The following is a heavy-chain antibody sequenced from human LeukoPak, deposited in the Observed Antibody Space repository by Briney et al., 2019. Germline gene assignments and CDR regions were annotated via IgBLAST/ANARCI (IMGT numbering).Heavy chain of an antibody. V-gene: IGHV3-15*01. CDR1: GFTFSNAW. D-gene: IGHD3-9*01. CDR3: TTKLRYFDWLLVGDY. CDR2: IKSKTDGGTT. Sequence: GGSLRLSCAASGFTFSNAWMSWVRQAPGKGLEWVGRIKSKTDGGTTDYAAPVKGRFTISRDDSKNTLYLQMNSLKTEDTAVYYCTTKLRYFDWLLVGDYWGQGTLATVSS. J-gene: IGHJ4*02.